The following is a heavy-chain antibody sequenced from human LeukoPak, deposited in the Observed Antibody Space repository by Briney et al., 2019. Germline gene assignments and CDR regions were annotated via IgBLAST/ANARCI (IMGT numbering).Heavy chain of an antibody. CDR1: GFTFDDYG. V-gene: IGHV3-20*04. Sequence: GGSLRLSCAASGFTFDDYGMSWVRQAPGKGLECVSGINWNGGSTGYADSVKGRFAISRDNAKNSLYLEMNSLRAEDTALYYCARGGDTAMVMSDYWGQGTLVTVSS. CDR2: INWNGGST. CDR3: ARGGDTAMVMSDY. D-gene: IGHD5-18*01. J-gene: IGHJ4*02.